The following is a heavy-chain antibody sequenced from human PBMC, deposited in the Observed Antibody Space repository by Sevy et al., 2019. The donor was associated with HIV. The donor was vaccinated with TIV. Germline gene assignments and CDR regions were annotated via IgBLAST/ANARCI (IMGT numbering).Heavy chain of an antibody. CDR2: INTGNGNK. CDR1: GYTFTSQP. J-gene: IGHJ3*01. Sequence: ASVKVSCKASGYTFTSQPIHWVRQAPGQGLEWMAWINTGNGNKKYAKKFQDRVTITSDTSARTAYMELTNLRSEDTAVYYCTRDREGPTPKAFDVWDQGTMVTVSS. CDR3: TRDREGPTPKAFDV. V-gene: IGHV1-3*04.